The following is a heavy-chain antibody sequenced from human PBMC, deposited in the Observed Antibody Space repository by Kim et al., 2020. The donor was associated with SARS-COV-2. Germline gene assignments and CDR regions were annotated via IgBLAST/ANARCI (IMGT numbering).Heavy chain of an antibody. J-gene: IGHJ4*02. V-gene: IGHV2-5*01. CDR3: AHGRVVRGVIQYFDY. D-gene: IGHD3-10*01. Sequence: PSLKSRLTITKDTSKNQVVLTMTNMDPVDTATYYCAHGRVVRGVIQYFDYWGQGTLVTVSS.